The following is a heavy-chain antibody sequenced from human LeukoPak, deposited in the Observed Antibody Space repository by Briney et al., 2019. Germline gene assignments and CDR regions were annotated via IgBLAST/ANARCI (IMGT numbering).Heavy chain of an antibody. D-gene: IGHD5-18*01. CDR1: GFTFSSYV. CDR2: ISGSGGST. J-gene: IGHJ4*02. CDR3: AKGATWIQLWFAY. V-gene: IGHV3-23*01. Sequence: GGSLRLSCAASGFTFSSYVMTWVRQAPGKGLEWVSGISGSGGSTYYADSVKGRFTISRDNSKNTLYLQMNSLRAEDTALYYCAKGATWIQLWFAYWGQGTLVTVSS.